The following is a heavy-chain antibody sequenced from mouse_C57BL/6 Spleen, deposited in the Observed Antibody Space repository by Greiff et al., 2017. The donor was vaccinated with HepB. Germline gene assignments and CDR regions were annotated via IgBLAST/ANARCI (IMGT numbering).Heavy chain of an antibody. Sequence: VQLVESGAELVRPGASVTLSCKASGYTFTDYEMHWVKQTPVHGLEWIGAIDPETGGTAYNQKFKGKAILTADKSSSTAYMELRSLTSEDSAVYYCTRGRINAMDYWGQGTSVTVSS. J-gene: IGHJ4*01. CDR3: TRGRINAMDY. CDR2: IDPETGGT. CDR1: GYTFTDYE. V-gene: IGHV1-15*01.